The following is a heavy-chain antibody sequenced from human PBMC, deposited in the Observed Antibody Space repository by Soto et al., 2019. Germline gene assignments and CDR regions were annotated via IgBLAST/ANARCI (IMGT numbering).Heavy chain of an antibody. Sequence: SETLSLSCAVYGGSFSGYYWSWIRQPPGKGLEWIGEINHSGSTNYNPSLKSRVTISVDTSKNQFSLKLSSVTAADTAVYYCARSRILTGYGFLIDPWGQGTLVTVSS. CDR1: GGSFSGYY. J-gene: IGHJ5*02. CDR2: INHSGST. CDR3: ARSRILTGYGFLIDP. V-gene: IGHV4-34*01. D-gene: IGHD3-9*01.